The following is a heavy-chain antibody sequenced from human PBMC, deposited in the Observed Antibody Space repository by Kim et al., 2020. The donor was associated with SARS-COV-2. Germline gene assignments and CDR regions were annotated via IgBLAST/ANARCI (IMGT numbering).Heavy chain of an antibody. V-gene: IGHV1-3*01. J-gene: IGHJ4*02. CDR1: GYTFTSYA. CDR3: ARDIGSKYYGSGMDGKGYFDY. Sequence: ASVKVSCKASGYTFTSYAMHWVRQAPGQRLEWMGWINAGNGNTKYSQKFQGRVTITRDTSASTAYMELSSLRSEDTAVYYCARDIGSKYYGSGMDGKGYFDYWGQGTLVTVSS. D-gene: IGHD3-10*01. CDR2: INAGNGNT.